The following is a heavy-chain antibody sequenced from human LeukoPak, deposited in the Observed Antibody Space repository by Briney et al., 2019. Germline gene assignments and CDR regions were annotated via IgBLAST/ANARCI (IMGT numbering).Heavy chain of an antibody. Sequence: ASVKVSCKASGYTFSSYGISFVRQAPGQGLEWMGWISAYNGNTNYAQKLQGRVTMTTDTSTSTAYMELRSLRSDDTAVYYCASDPLVYDSSGLFVWGQGTLVTVSS. D-gene: IGHD3-22*01. CDR3: ASDPLVYDSSGLFV. CDR2: ISAYNGNT. V-gene: IGHV1-18*01. CDR1: GYTFSSYG. J-gene: IGHJ4*02.